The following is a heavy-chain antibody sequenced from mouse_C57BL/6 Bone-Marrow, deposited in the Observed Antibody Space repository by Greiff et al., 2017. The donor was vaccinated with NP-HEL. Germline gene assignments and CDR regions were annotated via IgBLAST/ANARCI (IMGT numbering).Heavy chain of an antibody. J-gene: IGHJ1*03. D-gene: IGHD1-1*01. Sequence: QVQLQQSGAELVMPGASVKLSCKASGYTFTSYWMHWVKQRPGQGLEWIGEIDPSDSYTNYNQKFKGKSTLTVDKSSSTAYMQLSSLTSEDSAVYYCARFSITTVVATRYFDVWGTGTTVTVSS. CDR3: ARFSITTVVATRYFDV. V-gene: IGHV1-69*01. CDR1: GYTFTSYW. CDR2: IDPSDSYT.